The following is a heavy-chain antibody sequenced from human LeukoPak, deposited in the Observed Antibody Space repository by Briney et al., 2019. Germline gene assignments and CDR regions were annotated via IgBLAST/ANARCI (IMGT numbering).Heavy chain of an antibody. Sequence: PSETLSLTCAVYGGSFSGYYWSWIRQPPGKGLEWIGEINHSGSTNYNPSLKSRVTISVDTSKNQFSLKLSSVTAADTAVYYCARVYYCGSVVFDYWGQGTLVTVSS. CDR1: GGSFSGYY. CDR3: ARVYYCGSVVFDY. V-gene: IGHV4-34*01. CDR2: INHSGST. J-gene: IGHJ4*02. D-gene: IGHD3-10*01.